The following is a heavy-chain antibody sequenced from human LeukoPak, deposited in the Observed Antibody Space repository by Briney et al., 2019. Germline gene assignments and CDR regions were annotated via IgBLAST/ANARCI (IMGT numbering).Heavy chain of an antibody. V-gene: IGHV3-23*01. CDR1: GVTFSSYA. D-gene: IGHD1-26*01. J-gene: IGHJ4*02. CDR2: ISGSGGST. CDR3: AKPNVGVPLQYFDS. Sequence: GGSLRLSCAASGVTFSSYALNWVRQAPGKGLEWVSGISGSGGSTYYADSVKGRFTISRDNSKKTLYLQMNSLRAEDTAVYYCAKPNVGVPLQYFDSWGQGTLVTVSS.